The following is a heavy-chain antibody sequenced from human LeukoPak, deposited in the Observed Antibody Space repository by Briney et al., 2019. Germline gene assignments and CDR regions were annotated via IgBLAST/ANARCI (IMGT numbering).Heavy chain of an antibody. J-gene: IGHJ4*02. CDR2: INSDGTNT. CDR3: ARVRYCSSSSCSVYFEY. Sequence: GGSLRLSCAASGFTFSNYWMHWVRQVPGKGLVWVSHINSDGTNTDYADSVKGRFTISRDNAKNKLYLQMNSLRAEDTAVYYCARVRYCSSSSCSVYFEYWGQGTLVTVSS. CDR1: GFTFSNYW. V-gene: IGHV3-74*01. D-gene: IGHD2-2*01.